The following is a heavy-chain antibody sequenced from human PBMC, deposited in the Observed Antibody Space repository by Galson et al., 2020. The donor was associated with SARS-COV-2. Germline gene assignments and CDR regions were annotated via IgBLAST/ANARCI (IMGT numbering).Heavy chain of an antibody. Sequence: ESGPTLVKPTQTLTLTCTFSGFSLSTSGMSVSWIRQPPGKALEWLARLDWDDDKYYSTSLKTRLTISKDTAKNQVVLTMTNMDPVDTATYYCARSPGISGGDWFDPWGQGTLVTVSS. D-gene: IGHD1-26*01. CDR2: LDWDDDK. CDR1: GFSLSTSGMS. J-gene: IGHJ5*02. CDR3: ARSPGISGGDWFDP. V-gene: IGHV2-70*11.